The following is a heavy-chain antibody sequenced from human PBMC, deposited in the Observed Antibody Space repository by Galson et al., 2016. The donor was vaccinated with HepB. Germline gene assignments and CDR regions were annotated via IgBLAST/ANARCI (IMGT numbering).Heavy chain of an antibody. CDR1: GFTFDDYG. V-gene: IGHV3-20*04. D-gene: IGHD3-22*01. J-gene: IGHJ3*02. CDR2: INRNGGTT. Sequence: SLRLSCAASGFTFDDYGMNWARQGPGKGLAWVSGINRNGGTTNYVDSVKGRFANSRDNAKNSLYLQMNSLRAGDTALYYCAKSSGYYFVDSFDMWGQGTMVTVSS. CDR3: AKSSGYYFVDSFDM.